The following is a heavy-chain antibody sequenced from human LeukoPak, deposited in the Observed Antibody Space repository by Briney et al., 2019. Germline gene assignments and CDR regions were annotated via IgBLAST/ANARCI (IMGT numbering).Heavy chain of an antibody. V-gene: IGHV3-15*01. D-gene: IGHD1-26*01. J-gene: IGHJ4*02. Sequence: GGSLRLSCAVSGFTFSNAWMGWVRQAPGKGLEWVGRIKSKNHGETTDYGTSVKGRFTISRDNSKNTLYLQMNSLRADDTAVYYCARDRWELRMQDYWGQGTLVTVSS. CDR2: IKSKNHGETT. CDR3: ARDRWELRMQDY. CDR1: GFTFSNAW.